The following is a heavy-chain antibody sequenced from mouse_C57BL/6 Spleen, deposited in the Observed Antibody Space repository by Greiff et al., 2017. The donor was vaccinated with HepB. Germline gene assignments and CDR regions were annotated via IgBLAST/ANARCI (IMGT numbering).Heavy chain of an antibody. J-gene: IGHJ1*03. D-gene: IGHD1-1*01. Sequence: VQLKQSGPELVKPGASVKIPCKASGYTFTDYNMDWVKQSHGKSLEWIGDINPNNGGTIYNQKFKGKATLTVDKSSSTAYMELRSLTSEDTAVYYCARGYYGRGWYFDVWGTGTTVTVSS. CDR2: INPNNGGT. CDR1: GYTFTDYN. V-gene: IGHV1-18*01. CDR3: ARGYYGRGWYFDV.